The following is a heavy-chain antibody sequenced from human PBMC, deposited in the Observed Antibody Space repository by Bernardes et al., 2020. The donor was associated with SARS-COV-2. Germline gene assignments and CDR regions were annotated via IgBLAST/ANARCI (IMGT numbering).Heavy chain of an antibody. D-gene: IGHD2-2*01. J-gene: IGHJ6*02. V-gene: IGHV4-39*01. CDR3: ARVGYCSSTSCYASPYFHYYYYYGMDV. CDR2: IYYSGST. CDR1: GGSISSSSYY. Sequence: SETLSLTCTVSGGSISSSSYYWGWIRQPPGKGLEWIGSIYYSGSTYYNPSLKSRVTISVDTSKNQFSLKLSSVTAADTAVYYCARVGYCSSTSCYASPYFHYYYYYGMDVWGQGTTVTVSS.